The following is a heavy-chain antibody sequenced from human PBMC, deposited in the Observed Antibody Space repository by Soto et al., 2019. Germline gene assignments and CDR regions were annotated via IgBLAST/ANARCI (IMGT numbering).Heavy chain of an antibody. CDR1: GFTFSNAW. Sequence: GGSLKLSCAPSGFTFSNAWMNWARQAPGKGLEWVGRIKSKTDGGTTDYAAPVKGRFTISRDDSKNTLYLQMNSLKTEDTAVYYCTTVYSSGWYDYWGQGTLVTVSS. J-gene: IGHJ4*02. CDR3: TTVYSSGWYDY. D-gene: IGHD6-19*01. V-gene: IGHV3-15*07. CDR2: IKSKTDGGTT.